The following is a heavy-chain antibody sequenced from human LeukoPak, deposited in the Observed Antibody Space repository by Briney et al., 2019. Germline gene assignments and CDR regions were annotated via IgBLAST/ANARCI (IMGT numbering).Heavy chain of an antibody. V-gene: IGHV3-30*03. CDR3: ASSITIFGVVYNAFDI. D-gene: IGHD3-3*01. J-gene: IGHJ3*02. CDR1: GFTFSSYG. Sequence: PGGSLRLSCAASGFTFSSYGMHWVRQAPGKGLEWVAVISYDGSNKYYADSVKGRFTISRDNSKNTLYLQMNSLRAEDTAVYYCASSITIFGVVYNAFDIWGQGTMVTVSS. CDR2: ISYDGSNK.